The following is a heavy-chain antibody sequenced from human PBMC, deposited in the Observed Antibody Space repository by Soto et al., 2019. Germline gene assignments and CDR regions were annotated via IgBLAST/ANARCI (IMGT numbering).Heavy chain of an antibody. CDR1: GFSLSTSGVG. V-gene: IGHV2-5*01. CDR2: IYWNDDK. Sequence: SGPTLVNPTQTLTLTCTFSGFSLSTSGVGVGWIRQPPGKALEWLALIYWNDDKRYSPSLKSRLTITKDTSKNQVVLTMTNMDPVDTATYYCAHSSMVRGLPSYYYYYGMDVWGQGTTVTVSS. CDR3: AHSSMVRGLPSYYYYYGMDV. D-gene: IGHD3-10*01. J-gene: IGHJ6*02.